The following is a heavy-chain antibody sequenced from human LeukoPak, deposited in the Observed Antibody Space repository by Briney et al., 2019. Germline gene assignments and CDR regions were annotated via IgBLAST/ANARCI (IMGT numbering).Heavy chain of an antibody. Sequence: ASVKVSCKASGYTFTSYGISWVRQAPGQGLEWMGWISPYNGSTDYAQKLQGRVTMTTDTSTTTGYMELRSLRSDDTAVYYCARGWLQPYWYFDLWGRGTVVTVSS. J-gene: IGHJ2*01. CDR1: GYTFTSYG. CDR3: ARGWLQPYWYFDL. D-gene: IGHD5-24*01. CDR2: ISPYNGST. V-gene: IGHV1-18*01.